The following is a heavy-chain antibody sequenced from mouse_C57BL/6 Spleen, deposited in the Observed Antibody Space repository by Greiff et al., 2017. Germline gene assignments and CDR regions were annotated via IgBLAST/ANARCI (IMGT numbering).Heavy chain of an antibody. D-gene: IGHD1-1*01. J-gene: IGHJ2*01. V-gene: IGHV5-17*01. CDR3: ARGGVVAPYYFDY. Sequence: EVQVVESGGGLVKPGGSLKLSCAASGFTFSDYGMHWVRQAPEKGLEWVAYISSGSSTIYYADTVKGRFTISRDNAKNTLFLQMTSLRSEDTAMYYCARGGVVAPYYFDYWGQGTTLTVSS. CDR1: GFTFSDYG. CDR2: ISSGSSTI.